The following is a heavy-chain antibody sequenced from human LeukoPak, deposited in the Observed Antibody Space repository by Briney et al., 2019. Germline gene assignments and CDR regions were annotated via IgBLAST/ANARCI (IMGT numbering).Heavy chain of an antibody. CDR1: GLTLSSYW. D-gene: IGHD6-19*01. J-gene: IGHJ4*02. CDR2: ISSDGSST. CDR3: AKEKSSGFDY. V-gene: IGHV3-74*01. Sequence: PGGSLRLSCAASGLTLSSYWMHWVRQAPGKGLVWVSRISSDGSSTTYADSVKGRFTISRDNAKNTLHLQMNGLRAEDTAVYYCAKEKSSGFDYWAREPWSPSPQ.